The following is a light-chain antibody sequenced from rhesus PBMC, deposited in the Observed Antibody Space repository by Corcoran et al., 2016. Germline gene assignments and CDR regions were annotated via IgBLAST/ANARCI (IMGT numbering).Light chain of an antibody. CDR1: QGISSY. V-gene: IGKV1-25*01. J-gene: IGKJ2*01. CDR2: AAS. Sequence: DIQMTQSPSSLSASVGDRVTLTCRASQGISSYLAWYQQKPGKAPKLLIYAASTLQSGVPSRFSGSGSGTVFTLTISSLQPEDFATYYCQQQNTYPYSVGQGTKVEIK. CDR3: QQQNTYPYS.